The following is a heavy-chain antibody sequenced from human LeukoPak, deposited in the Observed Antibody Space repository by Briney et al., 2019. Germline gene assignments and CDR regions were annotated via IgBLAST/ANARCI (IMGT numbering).Heavy chain of an antibody. CDR1: GFTFSSYG. J-gene: IGHJ4*02. V-gene: IGHV3-30*02. D-gene: IGHD3-10*01. CDR3: AKDIRITMVRGDLY. Sequence: GGSLRLSCAASGFTFSSYGMHWVRQAPGKGLEWVAFIRHDGSNKYYADSVKGRFTISRDNSKNTLYLQMNSLRAEDTAVYYCAKDIRITMVRGDLYWGQGTLVTVSS. CDR2: IRHDGSNK.